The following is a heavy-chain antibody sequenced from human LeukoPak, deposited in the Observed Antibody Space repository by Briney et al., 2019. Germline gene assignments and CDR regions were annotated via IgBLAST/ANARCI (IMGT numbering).Heavy chain of an antibody. Sequence: GGSLRLSCAASGFGFSNFWMSWVRQAPGKGPEWVANIKEDGSLKNYVDSVEGRFTVSRDNAKNTLYLQMNSLRAEDTAVYYCARDSGSWYGTPYFAYWGQGTLVTVSS. CDR1: GFGFSNFW. V-gene: IGHV3-7*01. CDR3: ARDSGSWYGTPYFAY. J-gene: IGHJ4*02. CDR2: IKEDGSLK. D-gene: IGHD6-13*01.